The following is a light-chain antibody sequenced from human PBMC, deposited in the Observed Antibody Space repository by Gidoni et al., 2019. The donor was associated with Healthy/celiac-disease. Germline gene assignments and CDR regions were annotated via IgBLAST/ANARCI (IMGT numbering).Light chain of an antibody. CDR1: KLGDKY. V-gene: IGLV3-1*01. J-gene: IGLJ2*01. CDR2: QDS. Sequence: SYELTPPPSVSVSPGQTASITCSGDKLGDKYACWYQQKPGQSPVLVIYQDSKRPSGIPERFSGSNCGNTATLTISGTQAMDEADYYCQAWDSSTPVVFGGGTKLTVL. CDR3: QAWDSSTPVV.